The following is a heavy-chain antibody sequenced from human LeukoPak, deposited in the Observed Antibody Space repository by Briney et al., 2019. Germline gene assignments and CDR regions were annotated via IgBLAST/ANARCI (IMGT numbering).Heavy chain of an antibody. Sequence: ASVKVSCKASGYTFTDYYIHWVRQAPGQGLEWMGCIKPNSGGTKYAQTFQGRVTMAGDTSINTACMELSRLTYDDTAVYYCAGLPRYNWNEPLDYWGQGTLVTVSS. D-gene: IGHD1-20*01. CDR1: GYTFTDYY. CDR2: IKPNSGGT. CDR3: AGLPRYNWNEPLDY. J-gene: IGHJ4*02. V-gene: IGHV1-2*02.